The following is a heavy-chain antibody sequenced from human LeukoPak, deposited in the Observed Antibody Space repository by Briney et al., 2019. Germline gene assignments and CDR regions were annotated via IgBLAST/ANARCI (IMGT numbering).Heavy chain of an antibody. CDR1: GFTFSGYS. CDR2: ISGSGSII. D-gene: IGHD6-19*01. CDR3: ARGDASGWSY. V-gene: IGHV3-48*02. J-gene: IGHJ4*02. Sequence: GGSLRLSCAASGFTFSGYSMNWVRQAPGKGLVWLSYISGSGSIIYYAGSVKGRFTISRDNAKNSLYLQMNSLRDEDTAVYYYARGDASGWSYWGQGTLVTVSS.